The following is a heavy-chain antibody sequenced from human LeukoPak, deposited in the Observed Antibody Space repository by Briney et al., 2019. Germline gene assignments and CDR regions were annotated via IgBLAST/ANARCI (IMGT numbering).Heavy chain of an antibody. CDR2: IKQDGSEK. CDR3: ASSRRWDRYWFDP. Sequence: GGSLRLSCAAAGFTFSSNWMSWVRQAPGKGLQWVANIKQDGSEKYYVDSVKGRFTISRDNAKKSLYLQMNSLRGEDTAVYYCASSRRWDRYWFDPWGQGTLVTVSS. V-gene: IGHV3-7*05. D-gene: IGHD1-26*01. J-gene: IGHJ5*02. CDR1: GFTFSSNW.